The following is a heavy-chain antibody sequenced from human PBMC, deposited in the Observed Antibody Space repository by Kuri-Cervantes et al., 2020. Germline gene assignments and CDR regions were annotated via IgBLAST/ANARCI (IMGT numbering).Heavy chain of an antibody. Sequence: SETLSLTCTVSGGSISSGSYYWSWIRQPAGKGLEWIGRIYTSGSTNYNPSLKSRVTISVDTSKNQFSLKLSSVTAADTAVYYCASSPRYDFWSGYYKTQYGMDVWGQGTTVTVSS. CDR2: IYTSGST. J-gene: IGHJ6*02. CDR1: GGSISSGSYY. V-gene: IGHV4-61*02. D-gene: IGHD3-3*01. CDR3: ASSPRYDFWSGYYKTQYGMDV.